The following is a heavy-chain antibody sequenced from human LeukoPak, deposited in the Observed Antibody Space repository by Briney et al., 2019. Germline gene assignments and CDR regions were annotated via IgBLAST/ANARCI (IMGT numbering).Heavy chain of an antibody. CDR1: GYSISSGYY. V-gene: IGHV4-38-2*02. CDR3: ARDNPGDAFDI. Sequence: SETLSLTCTVSGYSISSGYYWGWIRQPPGKGLEWIGSIYHSGSTYYNPSLKSRVTISVDTSKNQFSLKLSSVTAADTAVYYCARDNPGDAFDIWGQGTMVTVSS. J-gene: IGHJ3*02. D-gene: IGHD3-10*01. CDR2: IYHSGST.